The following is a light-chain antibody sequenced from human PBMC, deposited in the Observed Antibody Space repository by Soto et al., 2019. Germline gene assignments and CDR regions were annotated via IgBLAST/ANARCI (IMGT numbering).Light chain of an antibody. J-gene: IGLJ1*01. V-gene: IGLV2-14*03. CDR2: DVS. CDR1: SSDVGGYKY. CDR3: SSYTTSNTRQIV. Sequence: ALTQPASVSGSPGQSITISCTGTSSDVGGYKYVSWYQHHPGKAPKLMIYDVSNRPSGVSNRFSGSKSGNTASLTISGLQPEDEADYYCSSYTTSNTRQIVFGTGTKVTV.